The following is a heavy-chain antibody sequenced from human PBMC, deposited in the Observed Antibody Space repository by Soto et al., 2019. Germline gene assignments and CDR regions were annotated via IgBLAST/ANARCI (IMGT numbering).Heavy chain of an antibody. CDR3: AREYYGSGSYYDAFDI. CDR2: IWYDGSNK. V-gene: IGHV3-33*01. J-gene: IGHJ3*02. Sequence: GGSLRLSCAASGFTFSSYGMHWVRQAPGKGLEWVAVIWYDGSNKYYADSVKGRFTISRDNSKNTLYLQMNSLRAEDTAVYYCAREYYGSGSYYDAFDIWGQGTMVTVSS. D-gene: IGHD3-10*01. CDR1: GFTFSSYG.